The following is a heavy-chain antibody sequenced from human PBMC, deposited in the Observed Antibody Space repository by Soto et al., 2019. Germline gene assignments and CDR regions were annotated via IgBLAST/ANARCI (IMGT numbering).Heavy chain of an antibody. J-gene: IGHJ5*02. Sequence: QVQLQESGPRLVKPSGSLSLTCGVSGGTVASSHWWSWVRQSPGGGLEWIGNVYHTGDTTFNPSLQSRVTISVDKSNNQFSLRLNSLTAADTAVYFCAREIVTAGGNNYFDPWGPGTLVTVSS. D-gene: IGHD2-21*02. CDR2: VYHTGDT. CDR3: AREIVTAGGNNYFDP. CDR1: GGTVASSHW. V-gene: IGHV4-4*02.